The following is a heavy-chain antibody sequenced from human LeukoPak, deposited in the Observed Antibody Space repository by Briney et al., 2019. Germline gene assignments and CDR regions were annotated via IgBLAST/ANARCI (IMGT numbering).Heavy chain of an antibody. D-gene: IGHD3-9*01. CDR2: IRSKANSYAT. J-gene: IGHJ6*03. CDR3: TRTSDILTGYTPREAYYYYYHVDV. V-gene: IGHV3-73*01. CDR1: GFTFSGSA. Sequence: PGGSLKLSCAASGFTFSGSAMHWVRQASGKGLEWVGRIRSKANSYATVYAASVKGRFTISRDDSKNTAYLQMNSLKTEDTAVYYCTRTSDILTGYTPREAYYYYYHVDVWGKGTTVTISS.